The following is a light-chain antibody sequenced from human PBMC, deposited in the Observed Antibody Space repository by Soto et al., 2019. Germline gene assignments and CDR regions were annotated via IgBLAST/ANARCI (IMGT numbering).Light chain of an antibody. CDR1: QGISSY. CDR3: QQLNSYPPIT. Sequence: IQLTQSPSSLSASVGDRVTITCRASQGISSYLACYQQKPGKAPKLLIYAASTLQSGVPSRFSGSGSGTDFTLTISSLQPEDFATYYCQQLNSYPPITFGGGTKVDIK. V-gene: IGKV1-9*01. J-gene: IGKJ4*01. CDR2: AAS.